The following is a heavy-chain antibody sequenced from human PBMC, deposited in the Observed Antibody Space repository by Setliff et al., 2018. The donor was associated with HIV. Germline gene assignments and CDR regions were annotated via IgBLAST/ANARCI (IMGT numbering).Heavy chain of an antibody. CDR2: INSDNGNT. CDR1: GYTLSTYA. D-gene: IGHD2-2*02. J-gene: IGHJ5*02. V-gene: IGHV1-3*01. CDR3: ARGGARDYQLLYNHFDP. Sequence: GASVKVSCKASGYTLSTYALYWVRHAPGQRLEWMGCINSDNGNTKFSQKFQGRLTITADTTASTAYMVRRSLTSEDTAVYYCARGGARDYQLLYNHFDPCGQGTRFTVSS.